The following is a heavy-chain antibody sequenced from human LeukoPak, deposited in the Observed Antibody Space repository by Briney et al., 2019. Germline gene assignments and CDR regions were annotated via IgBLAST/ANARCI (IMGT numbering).Heavy chain of an antibody. Sequence: ASVKVSCKASGYTFTGYYMHWVRQAPGQGLEWMGWINPNSGGTNYAQKFQGWVTMTRDTSISTAYMELSRLRSDDTAVYYCAREEQQHEHRVDAFDIWGQGTMVTVTS. CDR2: INPNSGGT. D-gene: IGHD6-13*01. V-gene: IGHV1-2*04. CDR1: GYTFTGYY. J-gene: IGHJ3*02. CDR3: AREEQQHEHRVDAFDI.